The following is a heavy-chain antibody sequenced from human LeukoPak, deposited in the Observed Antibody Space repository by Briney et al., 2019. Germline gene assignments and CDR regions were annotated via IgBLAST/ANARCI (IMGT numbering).Heavy chain of an antibody. J-gene: IGHJ4*02. CDR2: ISSSSSCI. CDR3: ARGFTAVAGTGGDY. V-gene: IGHV3-21*01. CDR1: GFTFSSYS. D-gene: IGHD6-19*01. Sequence: GGSLRLSCAASGFTFSSYSMNWVRQAPGKGLEWVSYISSSSSCIYYADSVKGRFTISRDNAKNSLYLQMNSLRAEDTAVYYCARGFTAVAGTGGDYWGQGTLVTVSS.